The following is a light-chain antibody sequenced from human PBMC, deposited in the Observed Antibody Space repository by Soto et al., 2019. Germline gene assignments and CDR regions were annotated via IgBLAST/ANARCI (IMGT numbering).Light chain of an antibody. CDR2: EVT. CDR3: SSKRDSSTLFV. V-gene: IGLV2-14*01. J-gene: IGLJ1*01. Sequence: QSVLTQPASVSGSPGQSITISCTGTSSDVGAYNYVSWYQHHPGKVPKLLIYEVTNRPSGVSDRFSGSKSGNTASLTISGLQAEDEADYYGSSKRDSSTLFVFGTGTKVTV. CDR1: SSDVGAYNY.